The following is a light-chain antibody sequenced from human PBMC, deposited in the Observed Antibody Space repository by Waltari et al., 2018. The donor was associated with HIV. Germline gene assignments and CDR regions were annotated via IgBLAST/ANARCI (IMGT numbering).Light chain of an antibody. CDR2: VNSDGSH. V-gene: IGLV4-69*01. CDR3: LTWDTGIGV. CDR1: SGHSNYA. Sequence: QVVLTQSPSASASLGASVKLTCTLSSGHSNYAIAWHQQQSEKGPRYLMKVNSDGSHNKGDGLPDRFSGSSSGAERYLTISSLQSEDEADYYCLTWDTGIGVFGGGTKLTVL. J-gene: IGLJ3*02.